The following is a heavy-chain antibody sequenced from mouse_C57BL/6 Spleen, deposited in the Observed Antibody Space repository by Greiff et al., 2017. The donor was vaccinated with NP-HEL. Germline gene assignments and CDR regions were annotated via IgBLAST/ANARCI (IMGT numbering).Heavy chain of an antibody. CDR3: ARNWDGGYYAMDY. D-gene: IGHD4-1*01. V-gene: IGHV1-52*01. J-gene: IGHJ4*01. Sequence: QVQLQQPGAELVRPGSSVKLSCKASGYTFTSYWMHWVKQRPIQGLEWIGNIDPSDSETHYNQKFKDKATLTVDKSSSTAYMQLSSLTSEDSAVYYCARNWDGGYYAMDYWGQGTSVTVSS. CDR1: GYTFTSYW. CDR2: IDPSDSET.